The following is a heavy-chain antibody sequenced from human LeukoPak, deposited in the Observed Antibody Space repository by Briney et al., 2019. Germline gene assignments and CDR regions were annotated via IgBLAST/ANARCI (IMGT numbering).Heavy chain of an antibody. J-gene: IGHJ1*01. D-gene: IGHD1-26*01. Sequence: SLRLSCAASGFTFDDYAMHWVRQAPGKGLEWVSGISWNSGSIGYADSVKGRFTISRDNAKNSLYLQMNSLRAEDMALYYCAKVRVGGSYFQHWGQGTLVTVSS. CDR3: AKVRVGGSYFQH. CDR2: ISWNSGSI. CDR1: GFTFDDYA. V-gene: IGHV3-9*03.